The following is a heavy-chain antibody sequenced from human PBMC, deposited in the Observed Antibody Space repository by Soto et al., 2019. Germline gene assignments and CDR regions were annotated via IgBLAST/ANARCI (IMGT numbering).Heavy chain of an antibody. V-gene: IGHV1-3*01. D-gene: IGHD3-16*01. CDR3: AREGGITFGGGPDAFDI. Sequence: ASVKVSCKASGYTFTSYAMHWVRQAPGQRLEWMGWINAGNGNTKYSQKFQGRVTITRDTSASTAYMELSSLRSEDTAVYYCAREGGITFGGGPDAFDIWGQGTMVTVSS. CDR2: INAGNGNT. CDR1: GYTFTSYA. J-gene: IGHJ3*02.